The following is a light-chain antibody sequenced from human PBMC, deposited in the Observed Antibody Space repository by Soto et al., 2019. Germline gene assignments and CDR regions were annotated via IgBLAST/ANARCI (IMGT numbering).Light chain of an antibody. V-gene: IGLV2-8*01. Sequence: QSALTQPPSASGSPGQSVTISCTGTSSDVGGYNFVPWYQQHPGKAPKLMIYEVSKRPSGVPDRFSGAKSDNTASLTVSGLQAEDEADYYCSSYAGSNNRYVFGTGTKLTVL. CDR3: SSYAGSNNRYV. CDR1: SSDVGGYNF. J-gene: IGLJ1*01. CDR2: EVS.